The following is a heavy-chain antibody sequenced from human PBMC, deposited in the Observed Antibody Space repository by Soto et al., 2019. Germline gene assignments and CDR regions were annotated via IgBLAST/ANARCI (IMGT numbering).Heavy chain of an antibody. CDR2: ISYDGSNK. CDR3: AIYSSGWYPLDY. J-gene: IGHJ4*02. D-gene: IGHD6-19*01. CDR1: GFTFSSYG. V-gene: IGHV3-30*03. Sequence: GGSLRLSCAASGFTFSSYGMHWVRQAPGKGLEWVAVISYDGSNKYYADSVKGRFTISRDNSKNTLYLQMNSLRAEDTAVYYCAIYSSGWYPLDYWGQGTPVTVSS.